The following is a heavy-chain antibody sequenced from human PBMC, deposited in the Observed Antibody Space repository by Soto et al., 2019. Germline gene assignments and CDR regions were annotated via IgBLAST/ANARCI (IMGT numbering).Heavy chain of an antibody. CDR1: GYTLTELS. J-gene: IGHJ5*02. Sequence: ASVKVSCKVSGYTLTELSMHWVRQAPGKGLEWMGGFEPEDGETVYAQMFQGRVTMTEDTSTDTAYMELSSLRSEDTAVYYCATTRTHIQLWLRDANWLDPWGQGTLVTVHS. D-gene: IGHD5-18*01. V-gene: IGHV1-24*01. CDR2: FEPEDGET. CDR3: ATTRTHIQLWLRDANWLDP.